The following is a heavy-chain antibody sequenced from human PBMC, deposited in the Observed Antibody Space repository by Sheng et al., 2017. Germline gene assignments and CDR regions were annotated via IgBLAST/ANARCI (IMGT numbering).Heavy chain of an antibody. CDR1: GYTFTGYY. V-gene: IGHV1-2*02. Sequence: QVQLVQSGAEVKKPGASVKVSCKASGYTFTGYYIHWVRQAPGEGLEWMGWTNPNSGGTKYAQKFQGRVTMTRDTSISTAYMELSGLKFDDTAVYYCAKAITGTTLGDYWGQGTLV. CDR3: AKAITGTTLGDY. J-gene: IGHJ4*02. D-gene: IGHD1-20*01. CDR2: TNPNSGGT.